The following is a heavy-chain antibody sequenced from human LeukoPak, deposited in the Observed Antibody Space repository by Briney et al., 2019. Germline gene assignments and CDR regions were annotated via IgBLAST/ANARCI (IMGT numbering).Heavy chain of an antibody. CDR1: GGSFSGYY. V-gene: IGHV4-34*01. J-gene: IGHJ6*02. D-gene: IGHD2-2*01. CDR3: ARGYCSSTSCYLYYYYGMDV. CDR2: IKHSGST. Sequence: PSETLSLTCAVYGGSFSGYYWSWIRQPPGKGLEWVGEIKHSGSTNYNPSLKSRVTISVDTSKNQFSLKLSSVTAADTAVYYCARGYCSSTSCYLYYYYGMDVWGQGTTVTVSS.